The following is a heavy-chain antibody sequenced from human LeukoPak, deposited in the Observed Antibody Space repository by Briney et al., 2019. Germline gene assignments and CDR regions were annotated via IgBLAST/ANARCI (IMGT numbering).Heavy chain of an antibody. J-gene: IGHJ4*02. V-gene: IGHV4-38-2*01. CDR3: ARGPHPGGAGYNLIDH. D-gene: IGHD5-24*01. CDR1: GYSISSSYY. Sequence: SETLSLTCAVSGYSISSSYYWGWIRQPPGKGLEWIGSISYRGTTFYNPSLKSRVTISVDTSKNQFFLKVSSVTAADTAVYYCARGPHPGGAGYNLIDHWGQGTLVTVSP. CDR2: ISYRGTT.